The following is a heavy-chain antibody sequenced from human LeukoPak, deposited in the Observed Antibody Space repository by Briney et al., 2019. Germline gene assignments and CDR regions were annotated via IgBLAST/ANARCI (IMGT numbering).Heavy chain of an antibody. V-gene: IGHV4-59*08. CDR1: GGSISSYY. D-gene: IGHD6-19*01. CDR2: IYYSGST. Sequence: SETLSFTCTVSGGSISSYYWSWIRQPPGKGLEWIGYIYYSGSTNYNPSLKSRVTISVDTSKNQFSLKLSSVTAADTAVYYCARRSYSSGWYVDYWGQGTLVTVSS. CDR3: ARRSYSSGWYVDY. J-gene: IGHJ4*02.